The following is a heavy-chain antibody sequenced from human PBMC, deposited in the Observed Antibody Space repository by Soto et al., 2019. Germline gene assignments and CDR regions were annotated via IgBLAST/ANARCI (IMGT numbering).Heavy chain of an antibody. D-gene: IGHD3-9*01. Sequence: QVQLMQSGAEVKKPGASVKVSCKASGYTFTSYGISWVRQAPGQGLEWMGWISAYNGNTNYAQKLQGRVTMTTDTSTSTAYMELRSLRSDDTAVYYCARSLPGYFDWLPQIGDYWGQGTLVTVSS. CDR1: GYTFTSYG. J-gene: IGHJ4*02. V-gene: IGHV1-18*01. CDR2: ISAYNGNT. CDR3: ARSLPGYFDWLPQIGDY.